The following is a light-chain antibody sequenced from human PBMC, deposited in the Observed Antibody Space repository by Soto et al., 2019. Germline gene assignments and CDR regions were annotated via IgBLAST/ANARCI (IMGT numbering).Light chain of an antibody. CDR1: QSVSNKD. Sequence: EVVLTQSPGTLSLSPGERATLSCRASQSVSNKDLAWYQQKPGQAPRLLIFGSSDRATGIPDRFSGSGSGTDFTLTISRLEPEDFAVYYCQQYGSSPPYTFGQGTKLEIK. CDR2: GSS. V-gene: IGKV3-20*01. J-gene: IGKJ2*01. CDR3: QQYGSSPPYT.